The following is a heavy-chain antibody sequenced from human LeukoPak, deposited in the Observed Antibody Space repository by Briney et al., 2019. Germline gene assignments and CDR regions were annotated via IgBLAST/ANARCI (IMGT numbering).Heavy chain of an antibody. V-gene: IGHV3-30*02. CDR2: IRYDGSNK. J-gene: IGHJ4*02. D-gene: IGHD3-22*01. CDR1: GFTFSSYG. Sequence: GGSLRLSCAASGFTFSSYGMRWVRQAPGKGLEWVAFIRYDGSNKYYADSVRGRFTISRDNSKNTLYLQMNSLRAEDTAVFYCAKRDSSGSYYFDYWGQGTLVTVSS. CDR3: AKRDSSGSYYFDY.